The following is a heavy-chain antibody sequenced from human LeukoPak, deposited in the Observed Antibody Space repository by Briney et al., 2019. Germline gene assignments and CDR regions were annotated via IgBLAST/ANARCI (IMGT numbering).Heavy chain of an antibody. D-gene: IGHD2-2*01. CDR1: GFTFVDYA. CDR3: AKARDIVVVPGGYDY. CDR2: ISWNSGSI. J-gene: IGHJ4*02. V-gene: IGHV3-9*01. Sequence: GGSLRLSCAASGFTFVDYAMHWVRQAPGKGLEWVSGISWNSGSIGYADSVKGRFTISRDNAKNSLYLQMNSLRAEDTALYYCAKARDIVVVPGGYDYWGQGTLVTVSS.